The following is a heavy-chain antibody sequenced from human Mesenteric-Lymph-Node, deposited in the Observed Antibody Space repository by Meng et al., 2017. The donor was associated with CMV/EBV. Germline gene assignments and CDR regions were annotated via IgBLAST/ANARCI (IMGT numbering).Heavy chain of an antibody. Sequence: ASVMISCKASCYTFTSYGISWVRQAPGQGLEWMGWISAYNGNTNYAQKLQGRVTMTTDTSTSTAYMELRSLRSDDTAVYYCARDGSVSYYEDKLIDYWGQGTLVTVSS. J-gene: IGHJ4*02. CDR1: CYTFTSYG. V-gene: IGHV1-18*01. CDR2: ISAYNGNT. D-gene: IGHD3-10*01. CDR3: ARDGSVSYYEDKLIDY.